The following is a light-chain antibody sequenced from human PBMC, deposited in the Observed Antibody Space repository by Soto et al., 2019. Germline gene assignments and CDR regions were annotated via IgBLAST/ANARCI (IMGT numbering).Light chain of an antibody. CDR2: GAS. CDR3: QQYSNRPLT. Sequence: EIVMTQSPVTLSVSPGERATLSCRASQSVTNSYLAWYQQKPGQAPGLLIFGASTRAAGIPARFSGSGPGTEFTLTISSLQSEDFAVYYCQQYSNRPLTFGGGTKVDIK. V-gene: IGKV3-15*01. CDR1: QSVTNSY. J-gene: IGKJ4*01.